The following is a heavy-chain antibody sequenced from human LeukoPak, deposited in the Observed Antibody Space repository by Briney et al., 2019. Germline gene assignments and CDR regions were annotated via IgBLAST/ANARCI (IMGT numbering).Heavy chain of an antibody. D-gene: IGHD6-13*01. V-gene: IGHV4-38-2*02. J-gene: IGHJ4*02. Sequence: SETLSLTCTVSGYSISSGYYWGWIRQPPGKGLEWIGSIYHSGSTYYNPSLKSRVTMSVDTSKNQFSLKLSSVTAADTAVYYCARVPLAAAGPNWGQGTLVTVSS. CDR1: GYSISSGYY. CDR2: IYHSGST. CDR3: ARVPLAAAGPN.